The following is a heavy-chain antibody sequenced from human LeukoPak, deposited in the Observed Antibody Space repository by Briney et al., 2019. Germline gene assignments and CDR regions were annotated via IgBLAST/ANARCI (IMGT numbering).Heavy chain of an antibody. Sequence: SETLSLTCTVSGGSIGSSTYYWGWIRQPPRKGLEWIGSIYYSGSTYYNPSLKSRVTISVDTSKNQFSLKLSSVTAADTAVYYCARSPSGYYLGRFDPWGQGTLVTVSS. D-gene: IGHD3-22*01. J-gene: IGHJ5*02. CDR1: GGSIGSSTYY. V-gene: IGHV4-39*07. CDR2: IYYSGST. CDR3: ARSPSGYYLGRFDP.